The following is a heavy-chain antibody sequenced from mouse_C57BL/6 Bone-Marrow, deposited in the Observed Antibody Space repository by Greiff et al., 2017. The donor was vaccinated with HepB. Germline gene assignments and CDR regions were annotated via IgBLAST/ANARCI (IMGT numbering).Heavy chain of an antibody. D-gene: IGHD1-1*01. V-gene: IGHV1-74*01. CDR1: GYTFTSYW. Sequence: QVQLKEPGAELVKPGASVKVSCKASGYTFTSYWMHWVKQRPGQGLEWIGRIHPSDSDTNYNQKFKGKATLTVDKSSSTAYMQLSSLTSEDSAVYYCAIGADYGWYFDVWGTGTTVTVSS. J-gene: IGHJ1*03. CDR3: AIGADYGWYFDV. CDR2: IHPSDSDT.